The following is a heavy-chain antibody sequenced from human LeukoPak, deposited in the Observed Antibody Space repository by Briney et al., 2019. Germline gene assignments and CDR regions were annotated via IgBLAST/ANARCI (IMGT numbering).Heavy chain of an antibody. CDR1: GHTFTSYG. Sequence: ASVKVSCKASGHTFTSYGISWVRQAPGQGLEWMGWISAYNGNTNYAQELQGRVTMTTDTSTSTAYMELRSLRSDDTAVYYCARDLLRLGELSSDYWGQGTLVTVSS. CDR2: ISAYNGNT. J-gene: IGHJ4*02. D-gene: IGHD3-16*02. V-gene: IGHV1-18*01. CDR3: ARDLLRLGELSSDY.